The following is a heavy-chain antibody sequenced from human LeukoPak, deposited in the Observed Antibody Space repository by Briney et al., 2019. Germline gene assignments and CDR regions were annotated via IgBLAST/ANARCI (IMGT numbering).Heavy chain of an antibody. Sequence: PGGSLRLSCAAAGFTFSNYWMHWVRQAPGKGLVWVSRIKSDGRTNYADSVKGRFTISRDNAKNTVSLQMNSLRAEDTGVYYCARAPSEIGGYYPEYFRHWGQDTLVTVSS. J-gene: IGHJ1*01. V-gene: IGHV3-74*01. CDR3: ARAPSEIGGYYPEYFRH. CDR1: GFTFSNYW. D-gene: IGHD3-22*01. CDR2: IKSDGRT.